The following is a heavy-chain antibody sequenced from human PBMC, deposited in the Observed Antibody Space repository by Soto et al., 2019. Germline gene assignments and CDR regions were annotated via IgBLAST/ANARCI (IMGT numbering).Heavy chain of an antibody. V-gene: IGHV3-30*18. J-gene: IGHJ4*02. D-gene: IGHD4-17*01. CDR3: AKPDYGDYETLGY. CDR2: ISYDGSNK. Sequence: GSLRLSCSASVFTFSSYGMHWVRQAPGKGLEWVAVISYDGSNKYYADSVKGRFTISRDNSKNTLYLQMNSLRAEDTAVYYCAKPDYGDYETLGYWGQGPLVTVSS. CDR1: VFTFSSYG.